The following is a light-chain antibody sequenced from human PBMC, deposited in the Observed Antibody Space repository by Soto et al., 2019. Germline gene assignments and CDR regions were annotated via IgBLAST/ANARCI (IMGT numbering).Light chain of an antibody. CDR2: DVS. CDR3: SSYTGRTPPVV. J-gene: IGLJ2*01. Sequence: QSALTRPASVSGSPGQSITISCTGTSSDIGGYNFVSWYQQHPGKAPKLMIYDVSNRPSGVSNRFSGSKSGNTASLTISGLQAEDEADYYCSSYTGRTPPVVFGGGTKLTVL. V-gene: IGLV2-14*01. CDR1: SSDIGGYNF.